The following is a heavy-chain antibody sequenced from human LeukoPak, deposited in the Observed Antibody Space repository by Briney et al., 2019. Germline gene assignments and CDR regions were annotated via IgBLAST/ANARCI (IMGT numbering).Heavy chain of an antibody. J-gene: IGHJ4*02. CDR1: GGTFSSYA. V-gene: IGHV1-69*05. CDR2: IIPIFGTA. CDR3: ARDYLEYCSSTSCPPVY. D-gene: IGHD2-2*01. Sequence: SVKVSCKASGGTFSSYAISWVRQAPGQGLEWMGGIIPIFGTANYAQKFQGRVTITTDESTSTAYMELSSLRSEDTAVYYCARDYLEYCSSTSCPPVYWGQGTLVTVSS.